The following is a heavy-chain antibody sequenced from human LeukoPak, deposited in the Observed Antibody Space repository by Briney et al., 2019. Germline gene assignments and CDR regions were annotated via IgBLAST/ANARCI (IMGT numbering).Heavy chain of an antibody. CDR3: SRGGEAAGTQTNFDN. D-gene: IGHD6-13*01. CDR2: INPHSGGT. V-gene: IGHV1-2*02. J-gene: IGHJ4*02. Sequence: EASVKVSCMASGYTFTHHYIHWVRQAPGQGLEWMGFINPHSGGTMYGQSFQGRITLTRDTSSSTAYLELSRLKSDDSAVYYCSRGGEAAGTQTNFDNGGQGTLVIVSS. CDR1: GYTFTHHY.